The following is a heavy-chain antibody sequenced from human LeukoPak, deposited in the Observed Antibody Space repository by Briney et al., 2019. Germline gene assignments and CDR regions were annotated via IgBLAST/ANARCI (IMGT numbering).Heavy chain of an antibody. V-gene: IGHV4-61*01. D-gene: IGHD6-6*01. CDR1: GGSVSSGSYY. Sequence: SETLSLTCTVSGGSVSSGSYYWSWIRQPPGKGLEWIGYIYYSGSTNYNPSLKSRITISVDTSKNQFSLKLSSVTAADTAVYYCARVRSSDDAFDMWGQGTLVTVSS. CDR3: ARVRSSDDAFDM. J-gene: IGHJ3*02. CDR2: IYYSGST.